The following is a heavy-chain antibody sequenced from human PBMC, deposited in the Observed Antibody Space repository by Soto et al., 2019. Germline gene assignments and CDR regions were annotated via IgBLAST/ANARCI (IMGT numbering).Heavy chain of an antibody. CDR3: AKVLGYCSSTSCYTEPYYYYGMDV. CDR1: GFTFSSYA. CDR2: ISGSGGST. D-gene: IGHD2-2*02. J-gene: IGHJ6*02. V-gene: IGHV3-23*01. Sequence: PGGSLRLSCAASGFTFSSYAMSWVRQAPGKGLEWVSAISGSGGSTYYADSVKGRFTISRDNSKNTLYLQMNSLRAEDTAVYYCAKVLGYCSSTSCYTEPYYYYGMDVWGQGTTVTVSS.